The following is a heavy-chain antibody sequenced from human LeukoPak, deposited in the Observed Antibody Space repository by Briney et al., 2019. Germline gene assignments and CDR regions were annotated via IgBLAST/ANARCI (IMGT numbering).Heavy chain of an antibody. J-gene: IGHJ6*04. V-gene: IGHV4-34*01. CDR3: ARRRCSGGSCYWGQGYWYYYGMDV. Sequence: PSETLSLTCAVYGGSFSGYYWSWIRQPPGKGLEWIGEINHSGSTKYNPSLKSRVTISVDTSKNQFSLKLSSVTAADTAVYYCARRRCSGGSCYWGQGYWYYYGMDVWGKGTTVTVSS. CDR2: INHSGST. CDR1: GGSFSGYY. D-gene: IGHD2-15*01.